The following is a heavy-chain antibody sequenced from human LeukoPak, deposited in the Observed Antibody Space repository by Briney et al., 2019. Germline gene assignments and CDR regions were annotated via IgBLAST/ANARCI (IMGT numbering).Heavy chain of an antibody. CDR3: AKANGDLTAGFDY. D-gene: IGHD4-17*01. Sequence: GGSLRLSCAASGFTFSSYAMTWVRQAPGKGLEWVSLITWDGGSTSYADSVKGRFTISRDNSKNSLYVQLNSLRTEDTALYYCAKANGDLTAGFDYWGQGTLVTVSP. CDR2: ITWDGGST. CDR1: GFTFSSYA. J-gene: IGHJ4*02. V-gene: IGHV3-43*02.